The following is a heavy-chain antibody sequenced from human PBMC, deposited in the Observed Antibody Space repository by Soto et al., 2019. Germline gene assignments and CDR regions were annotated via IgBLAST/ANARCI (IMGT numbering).Heavy chain of an antibody. CDR2: VVHWGTT. Sequence: QVQLQQSGPGLVKPSETLSLTCAVSGASINDNNWWSWVRQTPGKGLEWIGEVVHWGTTNYNPSLRSRVTISMDKPNNQISLTLSSVTAADSALYYCARHIGVTGTRGFDCWGQGTLVTVSS. D-gene: IGHD6-19*01. V-gene: IGHV4-4*02. J-gene: IGHJ4*02. CDR3: ARHIGVTGTRGFDC. CDR1: GASINDNNW.